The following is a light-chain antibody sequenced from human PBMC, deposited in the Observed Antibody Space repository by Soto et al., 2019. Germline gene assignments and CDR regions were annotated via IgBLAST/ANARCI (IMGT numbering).Light chain of an antibody. CDR2: GAS. J-gene: IGKJ4*01. V-gene: IGKV3-15*01. CDR3: QQHNNWPPLT. Sequence: EIVMTQSPATLSVSPGERATLSCRASQSVSSNLVWYQQKPGQAPRLLIYGASTRATGIPARFSGSGSGTEFTLTISSLQSEDFGVYYCQQHNNWPPLTFGGGTKVEIK. CDR1: QSVSSN.